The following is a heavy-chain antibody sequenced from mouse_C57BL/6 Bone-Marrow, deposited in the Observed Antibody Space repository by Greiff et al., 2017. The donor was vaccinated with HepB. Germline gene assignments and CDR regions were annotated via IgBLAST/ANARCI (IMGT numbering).Heavy chain of an antibody. Sequence: DVKLVESGGGLVKPGGSLKLSCAASGFTFSDYGMPWVRQAPEKGLGWVAYISSGSSTIYYADTVKGRFTISRDNAKNTLFLQMTSLRSEDTAMYYCARSMAVVARGYAMDYWGQGTSVTVSS. D-gene: IGHD1-1*01. J-gene: IGHJ4*01. CDR1: GFTFSDYG. CDR2: ISSGSSTI. V-gene: IGHV5-17*01. CDR3: ARSMAVVARGYAMDY.